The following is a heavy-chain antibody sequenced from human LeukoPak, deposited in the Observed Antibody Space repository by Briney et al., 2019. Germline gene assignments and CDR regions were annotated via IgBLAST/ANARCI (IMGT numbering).Heavy chain of an antibody. CDR2: ITGSSSSK. Sequence: PGGSLRLSRAASGFTFSDYDVNWIRQAPGSGLEWVSYITGSSSSKYYADSVKGRFTISRDNAKNSLYLQMNSLRAEDTAVYYCARPTTSGWYPHWGQGTMVTVSS. J-gene: IGHJ4*03. V-gene: IGHV3-48*01. D-gene: IGHD6-19*01. CDR1: GFTFSDYD. CDR3: ARPTTSGWYPH.